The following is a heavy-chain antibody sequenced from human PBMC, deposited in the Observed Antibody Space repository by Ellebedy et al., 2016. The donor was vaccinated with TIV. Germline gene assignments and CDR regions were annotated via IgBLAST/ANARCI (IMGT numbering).Heavy chain of an antibody. CDR2: IFIDSTT. CDR1: ELTVSSNY. CDR3: AGGISVAGTSLGF. Sequence: GGSLRLSCAASELTVSSNYMSWVRQAPGKGLEWVSVIFIDSTTYYADSVKGRFTISRDNSKNTLYLQMNSLRAEDTAVYYCAGGISVAGTSLGFWGQGTLVTVSS. V-gene: IGHV3-66*01. D-gene: IGHD6-19*01. J-gene: IGHJ4*02.